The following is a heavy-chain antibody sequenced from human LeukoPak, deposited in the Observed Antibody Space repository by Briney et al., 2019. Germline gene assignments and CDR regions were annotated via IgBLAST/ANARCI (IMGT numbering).Heavy chain of an antibody. D-gene: IGHD3-9*01. CDR3: AKGGRYFDWLLLLDY. J-gene: IGHJ4*02. Sequence: EGSLRLSCAASGFTFSSYAMSWVRQAPGKGLEWVSAISGSGGSTYYADSVKGRFTISRDNSKNTLYLQMNSLRAEDTAVYYCAKGGRYFDWLLLLDYWGQGTLVTVSS. CDR1: GFTFSSYA. CDR2: ISGSGGST. V-gene: IGHV3-23*01.